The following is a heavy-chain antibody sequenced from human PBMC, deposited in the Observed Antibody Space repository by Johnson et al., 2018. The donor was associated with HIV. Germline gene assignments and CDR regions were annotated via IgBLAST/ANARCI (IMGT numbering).Heavy chain of an antibody. CDR1: GFTVSSNY. CDR3: AREDTMIVMADRAFDI. D-gene: IGHD3-22*01. J-gene: IGHJ3*02. Sequence: QVQLVESGGGLVQPGGSLRLSCAASGFTVSSNYMSWVRQAPGKGLEWVSYISSSGSTIYYADSVKGRFTISRDNAKNSLYLQMNSLRAEETAVYYCAREDTMIVMADRAFDIWGQGTMVTVSS. CDR2: ISSSGSTI. V-gene: IGHV3-11*01.